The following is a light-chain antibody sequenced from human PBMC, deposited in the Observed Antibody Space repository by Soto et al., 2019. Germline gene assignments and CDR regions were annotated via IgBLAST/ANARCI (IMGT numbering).Light chain of an antibody. CDR2: EVN. V-gene: IGLV2-8*01. J-gene: IGLJ1*01. CDR3: TSPTPGSLYV. CDR1: SGYITDNKY. Sequence: QSVLTQPPSASGSPGQSVTISCTGTSGYITDNKYVSWFQQHPGKAPKVLIYEVNKRPSGVPDRFSGSKSGNTASLTISGLQAEDEADYFCTSPTPGSLYVFGTGTKVTVL.